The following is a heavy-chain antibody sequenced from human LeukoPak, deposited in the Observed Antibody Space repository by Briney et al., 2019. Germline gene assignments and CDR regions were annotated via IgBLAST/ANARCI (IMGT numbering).Heavy chain of an antibody. CDR1: GYTFTSYA. Sequence: GASVKVSCKASGYTFTSYAMNWVRQAPGQGLEWMGWINTNTGNPTYAQGFTGRFVFSLDTSVSTAYLQIGSLKAEDTAVYYCARGGYDLDLDAFDIWGQGTMVTVSS. CDR3: ARGGYDLDLDAFDI. D-gene: IGHD5-12*01. CDR2: INTNTGNP. V-gene: IGHV7-4-1*01. J-gene: IGHJ3*02.